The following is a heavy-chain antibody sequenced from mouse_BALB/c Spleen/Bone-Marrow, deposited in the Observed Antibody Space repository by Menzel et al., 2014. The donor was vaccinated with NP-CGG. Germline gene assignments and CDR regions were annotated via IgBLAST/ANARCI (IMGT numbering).Heavy chain of an antibody. D-gene: IGHD2-14*01. Sequence: VQLQQSGPELEKPGASVKISCKASGNSFTANNMNWVKQSNGKSLEWIGNIDLYDGGTSYNQKFKGKATLTVDKSSSTAYMQLKSLTSEDSAVYYCARSRYDGTYWYFDVWGAGTTVTVSS. J-gene: IGHJ1*01. CDR1: GNSFTANN. V-gene: IGHV1S135*01. CDR3: ARSRYDGTYWYFDV. CDR2: IDLYDGGT.